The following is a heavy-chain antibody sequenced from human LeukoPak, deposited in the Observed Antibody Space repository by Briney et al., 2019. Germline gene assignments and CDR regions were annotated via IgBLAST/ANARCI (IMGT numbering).Heavy chain of an antibody. D-gene: IGHD6-19*01. V-gene: IGHV4-59*01. J-gene: IGHJ6*03. CDR2: IYYSGST. CDR3: ARGAKQWLVRGDYYYYMDV. CDR1: GGSISSYY. Sequence: SETLSLTCTVSGGSISSYYWSWIRQPPGKGLEWIGYIYYSGSTNYNPSLKSRVTISVDTSKNQFSLKLSSVTAADTAVYYCARGAKQWLVRGDYYYYMDVWGKGTTVTISS.